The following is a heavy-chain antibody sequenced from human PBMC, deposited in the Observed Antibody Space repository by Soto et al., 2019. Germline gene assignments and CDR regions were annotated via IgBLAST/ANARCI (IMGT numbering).Heavy chain of an antibody. CDR1: GYTFTSYG. Sequence: QVQLVQSGAEVKKPGASVKVSCKASGYTFTSYGISCVRQAPGQGLEWMGWISAYNGNTNYAQKLQGRVTMTTDTSTSTAYMELRSLRSDDTAVYYCARAPPKARLHYYYGMDVWGQGTTVTVSS. V-gene: IGHV1-18*01. CDR2: ISAYNGNT. CDR3: ARAPPKARLHYYYGMDV. D-gene: IGHD6-6*01. J-gene: IGHJ6*02.